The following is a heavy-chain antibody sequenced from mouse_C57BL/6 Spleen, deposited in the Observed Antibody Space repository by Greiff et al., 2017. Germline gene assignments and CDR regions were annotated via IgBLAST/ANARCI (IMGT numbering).Heavy chain of an antibody. D-gene: IGHD2-3*01. CDR2: IDPSDSYT. CDR3: ARSDGYYYAMDY. Sequence: VKLQQPGAELVRPGTSVKLSCKASGYTFTSYWMHWVKQRPGQGLEWIGVIDPSDSYTNYNQKFKGKATLTVDTSSNTAYMQLSSLTSEDSAVYYCARSDGYYYAMDYWGQGTSVTVSS. CDR1: GYTFTSYW. V-gene: IGHV1-59*01. J-gene: IGHJ4*01.